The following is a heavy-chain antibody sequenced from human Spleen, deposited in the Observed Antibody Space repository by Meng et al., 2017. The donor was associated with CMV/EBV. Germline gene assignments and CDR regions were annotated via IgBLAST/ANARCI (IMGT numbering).Heavy chain of an antibody. V-gene: IGHV3-23*03. CDR3: AKDEDRGYSYGYYYYGMDV. CDR2: IYSGGSST. D-gene: IGHD5-18*01. CDR1: GFTFGSYA. J-gene: IGHJ6*02. Sequence: GESLKISCAASGFTFGSYAMSWVRQAPGKGLEWVSVIYSGGSSTYYADSVKGRFTISRDNSKNTLYLQMNSLRAEDTAVYYCAKDEDRGYSYGYYYYGMDVWGQGTTVTVSS.